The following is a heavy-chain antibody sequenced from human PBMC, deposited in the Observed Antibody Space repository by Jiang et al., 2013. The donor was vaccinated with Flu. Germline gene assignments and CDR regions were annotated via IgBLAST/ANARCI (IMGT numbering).Heavy chain of an antibody. CDR2: VKTKTDGGTT. J-gene: IGHJ4*02. CDR1: GFTFSNAW. CDR3: TYLQDDSSGYYYYFDY. Sequence: LSCAASGFTFSNAWMNWVRQAPGKGLEWVGRVKTKTDGGTTDYAAPVKGRFTISRDDSKNTLYLQMNSLKTEDTAVYYCTYLQDDSSGYYYYFDYWGQGTLVTVSS. D-gene: IGHD3-22*01. V-gene: IGHV3-15*07.